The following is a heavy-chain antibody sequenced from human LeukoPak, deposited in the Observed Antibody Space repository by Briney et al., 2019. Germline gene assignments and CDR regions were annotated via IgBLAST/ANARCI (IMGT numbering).Heavy chain of an antibody. CDR1: GFTFSSYG. CDR2: ISGSGGTT. D-gene: IGHD3-10*01. V-gene: IGHV3-23*01. CDR3: AKGSGGSGSYSKYYFDY. J-gene: IGHJ4*02. Sequence: GGSLRLSCAASGFTFSSYGMNWVRQAPGKGLEWVSAISGSGGTTYYADSLRGRFTISRDNSKNTVYLQINSLRADDTAVYYCAKGSGGSGSYSKYYFDYWGQGTLVTVSS.